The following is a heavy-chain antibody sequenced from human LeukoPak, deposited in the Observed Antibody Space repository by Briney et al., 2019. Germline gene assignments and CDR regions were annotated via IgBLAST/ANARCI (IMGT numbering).Heavy chain of an antibody. CDR3: ARHDPYDFWSGYHMAPFDY. CDR2: IYYSGST. Sequence: SETLSLTCAVYGGSFSGYYWSWIRQPPGKGLEWIGYIYYSGSTNYNPSLKSRVTISVDTSKNQFSLKLSSVTAADTAVYYCARHDPYDFWSGYHMAPFDYWGQGTLVTVSS. D-gene: IGHD3-3*01. CDR1: GGSFSGYY. J-gene: IGHJ4*02. V-gene: IGHV4-59*08.